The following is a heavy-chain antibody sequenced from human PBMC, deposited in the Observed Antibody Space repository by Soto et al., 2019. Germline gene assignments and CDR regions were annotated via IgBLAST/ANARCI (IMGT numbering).Heavy chain of an antibody. D-gene: IGHD3-22*01. CDR1: GGSISSSNW. V-gene: IGHV4-4*02. CDR3: ARETTSPYSSGYYTLDY. Sequence: SETLSLTCAVSGGSISSSNWWSWVRQPPGKGLEWIGEIYHSGSTNYNPSLKSRVTISVDKSKNQFSLKLSSVTAADTAVYYCARETTSPYSSGYYTLDYWGQGTLVTVSS. J-gene: IGHJ4*02. CDR2: IYHSGST.